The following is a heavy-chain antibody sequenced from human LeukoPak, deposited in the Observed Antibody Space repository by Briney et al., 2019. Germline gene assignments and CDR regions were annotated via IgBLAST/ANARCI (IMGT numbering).Heavy chain of an antibody. Sequence: SETLSLTCTVYGGSISSSSYYWGWIRQPPGKGLEWIGSIYYSGSTYYNPSLKSRVTISVDTSKNQFSLKLSSVTAADTAVYYCARSLSGSYYNWGQGTLVTVSS. CDR3: ARSLSGSYYN. CDR2: IYYSGST. D-gene: IGHD1-26*01. V-gene: IGHV4-39*07. J-gene: IGHJ4*02. CDR1: GGSISSSSYY.